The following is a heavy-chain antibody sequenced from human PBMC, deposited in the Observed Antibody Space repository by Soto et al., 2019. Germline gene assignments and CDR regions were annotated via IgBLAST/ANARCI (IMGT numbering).Heavy chain of an antibody. CDR2: ILPMFGAV. CDR3: ARPKRSGYDRGDSYYHTMDV. V-gene: IGHV1-69*06. CDR1: GGTSSNFV. J-gene: IGHJ6*02. D-gene: IGHD3-3*01. Sequence: QMRLVQSGAEVKNSGSSVKVSCKASGGTSSNFVITWVRQVPGQGLEWLGGILPMFGAVKYAQKFLDRLTITADRSTNTASMELGSLRSEDTAVYYCARPKRSGYDRGDSYYHTMDVWGHGTTVTVS.